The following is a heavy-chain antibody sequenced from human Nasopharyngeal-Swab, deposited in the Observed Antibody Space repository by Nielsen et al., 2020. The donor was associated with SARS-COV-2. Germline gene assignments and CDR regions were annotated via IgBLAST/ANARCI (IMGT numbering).Heavy chain of an antibody. CDR3: ARHSRVTTVVVVTLFDF. CDR2: MSYSGVT. CDR1: GGSIRDNTYY. J-gene: IGHJ4*02. Sequence: SETLSLTCSVSGGSIRDNTYYWSWIRQPPGKGLDWIGSMSYSGVTFYNPSLRNRVTLSVDTSKNLLSLKLDSVTAADTALYYCARHSRVTTVVVVTLFDFWGQGIQVTVSS. V-gene: IGHV4-39*01. D-gene: IGHD3-22*01.